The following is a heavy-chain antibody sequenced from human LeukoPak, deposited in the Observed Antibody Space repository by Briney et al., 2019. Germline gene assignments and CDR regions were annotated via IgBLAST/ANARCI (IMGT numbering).Heavy chain of an antibody. Sequence: GASVTVSFTASGYTFTSYGISWVRQAPGQGLEWMGWISAYNGNTNYAQKLQGRVTMTTDTSTSTAYMELRSLRSDDTAVYYCARDTDLWFGELLYIDYWGQGTLVTVSS. CDR2: ISAYNGNT. CDR1: GYTFTSYG. D-gene: IGHD3-10*01. CDR3: ARDTDLWFGELLYIDY. J-gene: IGHJ4*02. V-gene: IGHV1-18*01.